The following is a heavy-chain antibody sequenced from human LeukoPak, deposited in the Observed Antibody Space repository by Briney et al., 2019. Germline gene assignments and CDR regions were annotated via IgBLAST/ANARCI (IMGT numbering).Heavy chain of an antibody. CDR1: GFTLSSYG. CDR3: AKGIPLTVFDY. J-gene: IGHJ4*02. Sequence: GGSRRLSCAACGFTLSSYGMSWARQAPGKGLEWVSSISDSSDSTYYADSVKGRFTFSRDNSKNTLYLQMNSLRAEDTAVYYCAKGIPLTVFDYWGQGTLVTVSS. V-gene: IGHV3-23*01. CDR2: ISDSSDST. D-gene: IGHD3-9*01.